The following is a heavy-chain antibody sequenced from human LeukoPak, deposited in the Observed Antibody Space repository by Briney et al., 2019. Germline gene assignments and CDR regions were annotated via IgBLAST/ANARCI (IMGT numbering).Heavy chain of an antibody. CDR2: ISPSGGST. Sequence: ASVKVSCKAFGYTFTSNYMHWVRQAPGQGPEWMGVISPSGGSTTYAQKFQGRVTLTRDMSTSTDYLELSSLRSEDTAVYYCARDLVGSASSYSSGAWDYWGQGTLVTVSS. CDR1: GYTFTSNY. V-gene: IGHV1-46*01. D-gene: IGHD3-22*01. CDR3: ARDLVGSASSYSSGAWDY. J-gene: IGHJ4*02.